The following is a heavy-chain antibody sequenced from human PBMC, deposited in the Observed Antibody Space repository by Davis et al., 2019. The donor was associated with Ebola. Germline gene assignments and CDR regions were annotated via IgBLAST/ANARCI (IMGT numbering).Heavy chain of an antibody. CDR2: IYPGDSDT. CDR3: ARSPALRFLEWLLRPGAFDI. Sequence: KVSCKGSGYSFTSYWIGWVRQMPGKGLEWMGIIYPGDSDTRYSPSFQGQVTISADKSISTAYLQWSSLKASDTAMYYCARSPALRFLEWLLRPGAFDIWGQGTMVTVSS. D-gene: IGHD3-3*01. V-gene: IGHV5-51*01. CDR1: GYSFTSYW. J-gene: IGHJ3*02.